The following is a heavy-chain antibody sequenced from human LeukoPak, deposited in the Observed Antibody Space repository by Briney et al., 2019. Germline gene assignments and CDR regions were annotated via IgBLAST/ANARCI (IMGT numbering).Heavy chain of an antibody. V-gene: IGHV3-23*01. Sequence: GGSLRLSCAASGFTFSSYAMSWVRQAPGKGLEWVSAISGIGGSTYYADSVKGRFTISRDNSKNTLYLQMNSLRAEDTAVYYCAKPSSSSWYRGAFDIWGQGTMVTVSS. CDR1: GFTFSSYA. J-gene: IGHJ3*02. CDR3: AKPSSSSWYRGAFDI. CDR2: ISGIGGST. D-gene: IGHD6-13*01.